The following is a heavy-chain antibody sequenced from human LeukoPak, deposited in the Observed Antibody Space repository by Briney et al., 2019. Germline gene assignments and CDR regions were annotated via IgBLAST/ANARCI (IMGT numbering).Heavy chain of an antibody. CDR3: PSRGIIAAPPPLFDY. CDR2: IWNDGSDR. J-gene: IGHJ4*02. CDR1: GFTLSNYG. D-gene: IGHD6-6*01. V-gene: IGHV3-33*08. Sequence: PGGSLRLSCAASGFTLSNYGMHWVRQAPGAGLEWVTFIWNDGSDRDYADSVKGRYTISRDNSKDTEYLQMNSLRAEDTAVYSCPSRGIIAAPPPLFDYWGQGTLVTVSS.